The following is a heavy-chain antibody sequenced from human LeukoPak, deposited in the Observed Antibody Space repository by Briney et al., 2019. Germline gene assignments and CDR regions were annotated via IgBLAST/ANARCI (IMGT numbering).Heavy chain of an antibody. CDR3: TKDLETYFFDY. Sequence: RQXXGKGLEWVSSISGSGGGTYYADSVKGRFTISRDNSKNTMYLQMNSLRGEDTALYYCTKDLETYFFDYWGQGTLVTVSS. J-gene: IGHJ4*02. V-gene: IGHV3-23*01. CDR2: ISGSGGGT.